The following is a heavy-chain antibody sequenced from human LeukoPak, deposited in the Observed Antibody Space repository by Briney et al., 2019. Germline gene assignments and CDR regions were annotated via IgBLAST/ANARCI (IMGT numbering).Heavy chain of an antibody. V-gene: IGHV3-7*03. J-gene: IGHJ3*02. D-gene: IGHD6-19*01. CDR2: IKQDGTEK. CDR3: ARVRRILVAGLDSFDM. Sequence: GGPLPLSCVASGFTFSSNWMSWARQAPGKGLEWLANIKQDGTEKYSLDSVKGRFTISRDNAKNSLYLQMNSLRAEDTAMYYCARVRRILVAGLDSFDMWGQGTMVTVSS. CDR1: GFTFSSNW.